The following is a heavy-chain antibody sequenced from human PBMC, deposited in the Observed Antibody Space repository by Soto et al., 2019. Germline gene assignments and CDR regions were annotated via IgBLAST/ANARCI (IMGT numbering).Heavy chain of an antibody. J-gene: IGHJ6*02. CDR3: ARHLTYCSAGSCYSDFPYYGMDV. V-gene: IGHV4-59*08. Sequence: SETLSLTCTVSGGSISSYYWSWIRQPPGKGLEWIGYIYYSGSTNYNPSLKSRVTISVDTSKNQFSLKLNSMTAADTAVYYCARHLTYCSAGSCYSDFPYYGMDVWGQGTTVTVSS. CDR1: GGSISSYY. D-gene: IGHD2-15*01. CDR2: IYYSGST.